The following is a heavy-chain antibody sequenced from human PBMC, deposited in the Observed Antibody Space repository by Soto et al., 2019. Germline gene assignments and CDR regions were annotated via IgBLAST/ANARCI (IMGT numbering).Heavy chain of an antibody. CDR2: IYYSGST. D-gene: IGHD3-10*01. J-gene: IGHJ4*02. Sequence: QVQLQESGPGLVKPSQTLSLTCTVSGGSISSGGYYWSWIRQHPGKGLEWIGYIYYSGSTYYNPSLKSRVTISVDTSKNQFSLKVSAVTPADTAVYYCAREITMVRGVFDYWRQGTLVTVSS. V-gene: IGHV4-31*03. CDR1: GGSISSGGYY. CDR3: AREITMVRGVFDY.